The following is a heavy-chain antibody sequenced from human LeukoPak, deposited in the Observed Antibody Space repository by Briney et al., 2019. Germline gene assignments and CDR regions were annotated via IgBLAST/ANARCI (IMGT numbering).Heavy chain of an antibody. J-gene: IGHJ6*02. CDR1: GGSISSGSYY. D-gene: IGHD6-6*01. CDR3: ARGRGQYSSSPMDYYYYGMDV. CDR2: IYTSGST. V-gene: IGHV4-61*02. Sequence: SGTLSLTCTVSGGSISSGSYYWSWIRQPAGKGLVWIGRIYTSGSTNYNPSLKSRVTISVDTSKNQFSLKLSSVTAADTAVYYCARGRGQYSSSPMDYYYYGMDVWGQGTTVTVSS.